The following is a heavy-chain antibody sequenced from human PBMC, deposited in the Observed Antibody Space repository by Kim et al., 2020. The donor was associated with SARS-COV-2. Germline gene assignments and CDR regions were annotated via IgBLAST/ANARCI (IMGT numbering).Heavy chain of an antibody. D-gene: IGHD3-3*01. V-gene: IGHV4-31*03. CDR1: GGSISSGGYY. Sequence: SETLSLTCIVSGGSISSGGYYWSWIRQHPGKGREWIGYIYYSGSTYYNPSLKSRVTISVDTSKNQFSLKLSSVTAADTAVYYCARAPRRIITIFGVVTHFDCWGQGTLITVSS. CDR3: ARAPRRIITIFGVVTHFDC. CDR2: IYYSGST. J-gene: IGHJ4*02.